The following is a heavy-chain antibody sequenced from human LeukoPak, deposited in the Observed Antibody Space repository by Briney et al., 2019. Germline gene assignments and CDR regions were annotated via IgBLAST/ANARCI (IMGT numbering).Heavy chain of an antibody. D-gene: IGHD1-26*01. CDR2: ICANDGNT. V-gene: IGHV3-23*01. Sequence: PGGSLRLSCAASGLTFRNCAMSWVRQAPGKGLEWVSVICANDGNTYYADAVKGRFTISRDNSKNTLYLQVNSLRAEDTAVYYCAKGGKWDVTPFDYWGQGTLVTVSS. CDR1: GLTFRNCA. CDR3: AKGGKWDVTPFDY. J-gene: IGHJ4*02.